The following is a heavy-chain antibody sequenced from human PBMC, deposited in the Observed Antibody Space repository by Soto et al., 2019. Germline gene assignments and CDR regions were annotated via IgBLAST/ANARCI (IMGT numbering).Heavy chain of an antibody. CDR1: GGSFSGYY. J-gene: IGHJ4*02. CDR3: ARLYGGNSDY. V-gene: IGHV4-34*01. CDR2: INHSGST. D-gene: IGHD2-15*01. Sequence: SETLSLTCAVYGGSFSGYYWSWIRQPPGKGLEWIGEINHSGSTNYNPSLKSRVTISVDTSKNQFSLKLSSVTAADTAVYYCARLYGGNSDYWGQGTLVTVSS.